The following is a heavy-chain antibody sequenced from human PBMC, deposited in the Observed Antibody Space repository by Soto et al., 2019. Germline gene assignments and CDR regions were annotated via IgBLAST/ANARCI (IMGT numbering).Heavy chain of an antibody. V-gene: IGHV3-48*02. D-gene: IGHD1-1*01. CDR2: ISSSSSTI. J-gene: IGHJ4*02. CDR1: GFTFSSYG. Sequence: EVSLVESGGGLVQPGGSLRLSCAASGFTFSSYGMNWARLAPGKGLEWVSYISSSSSTIYYADSVKGRFTISRDNAKNSLYLQMNSLRDEDSAVYYCVRTSEYTFDYWGQGTLVTVSS. CDR3: VRTSEYTFDY.